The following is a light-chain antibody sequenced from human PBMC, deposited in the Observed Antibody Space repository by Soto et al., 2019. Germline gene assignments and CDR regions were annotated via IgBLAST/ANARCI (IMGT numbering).Light chain of an antibody. CDR2: LGD. V-gene: IGLV1-47*02. CDR1: TSNIGTFY. Sequence: QSVLTQPPSASSTTGQTVTISCSGSTSNIGTFYVYWYQHLPGTAPKLLIYLGDQRASGVSDRFSGSKSGTSASLAINGLRSDDEADYYCAAWDDNLNAYVFGSGTQLTVL. J-gene: IGLJ7*01. CDR3: AAWDDNLNAYV.